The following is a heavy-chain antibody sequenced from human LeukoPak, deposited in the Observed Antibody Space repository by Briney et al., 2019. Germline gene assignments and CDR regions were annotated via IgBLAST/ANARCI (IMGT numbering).Heavy chain of an antibody. CDR3: ARGKSVATAPRHPFDY. Sequence: GASVKVSCETSGYSFTSYGISWVRQAPGQGLEWIGWISGYNYNTNYAQKFRGRVTMTTDATTVDMELRSLRPDDTAVYFCARGKSVATAPRHPFDYWGQGTLVTVSS. CDR2: ISGYNYNT. V-gene: IGHV1-18*01. D-gene: IGHD5-12*01. J-gene: IGHJ4*02. CDR1: GYSFTSYG.